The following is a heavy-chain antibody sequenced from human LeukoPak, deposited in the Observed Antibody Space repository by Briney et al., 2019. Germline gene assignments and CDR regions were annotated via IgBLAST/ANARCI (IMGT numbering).Heavy chain of an antibody. Sequence: ASVKVSCKASGYTFTNYAMHWVRQAPGQRLEWMGWSSAGNGNTRYSQEFQGRVTITRDTSASTAYMELSSLRSEDMAVYYCARGHSSYDIDYWGQRTLVTVSS. CDR1: GYTFTNYA. CDR2: SSAGNGNT. CDR3: ARGHSSYDIDY. J-gene: IGHJ4*02. D-gene: IGHD5-12*01. V-gene: IGHV1-3*02.